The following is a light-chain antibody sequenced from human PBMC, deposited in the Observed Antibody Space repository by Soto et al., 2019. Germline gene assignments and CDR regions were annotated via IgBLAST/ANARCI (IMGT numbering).Light chain of an antibody. CDR1: QRVGTY. CDR2: DAS. V-gene: IGKV3-11*01. CDR3: QQRSDWPST. Sequence: EIVLTQSPATLSLSPGEGATLSCRASQRVGTYLAWYQQKPGQAPRLLIYDASNRATGIPARFSGSGSGTDFTLTISSLEPDDFAVYYCQQRSDWPSTFGGGTKVQIK. J-gene: IGKJ4*01.